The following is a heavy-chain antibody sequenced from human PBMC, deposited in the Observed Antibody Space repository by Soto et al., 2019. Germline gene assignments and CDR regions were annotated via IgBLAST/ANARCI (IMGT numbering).Heavy chain of an antibody. CDR3: ARDASPCWSGYYAYFDY. D-gene: IGHD3-3*01. J-gene: IGHJ4*02. CDR2: ISAYNGNT. CDR1: GYTFTSYG. V-gene: IGHV1-18*01. Sequence: ASVTVSCKASGYTFTSYGISWVRQAPGQGLEWMGWISAYNGNTNYAQKLQGRVTMTTDTSTSTAYMELRSLRSDDTAVYYCARDASPCWSGYYAYFDYWGQGTLVTVSS.